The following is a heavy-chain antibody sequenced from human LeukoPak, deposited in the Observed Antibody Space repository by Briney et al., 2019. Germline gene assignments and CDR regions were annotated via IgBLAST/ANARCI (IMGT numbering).Heavy chain of an antibody. CDR3: ARVPISSDGYYYYYMDV. CDR2: IIPIFGTA. J-gene: IGHJ6*03. V-gene: IGHV1-69*05. D-gene: IGHD3-3*02. Sequence: GASVKVSCKASGGTFSSYAISWVRQAPGQGLEWMGGIIPIFGTANYAQKFQGRVTITTDESTSTAYMELSSLRSEDTAVYYCARVPISSDGYYYYYMDVWGKGTTVTVSS. CDR1: GGTFSSYA.